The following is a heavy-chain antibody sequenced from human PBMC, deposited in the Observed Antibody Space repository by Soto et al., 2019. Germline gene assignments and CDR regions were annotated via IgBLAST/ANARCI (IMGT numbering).Heavy chain of an antibody. CDR3: ARGDPSIAARRHNWFDP. CDR1: GGSISSYY. V-gene: IGHV4-59*01. Sequence: SETLSLACTVSGGSISSYYWSWIRQPPGKGLEWIGYIYYSGSTNYNPSLKSRVTISVDTSKNQFSLKLSSVTAADTAVYYCARGDPSIAARRHNWFDPWGQGTLVTVSS. J-gene: IGHJ5*02. CDR2: IYYSGST. D-gene: IGHD6-6*01.